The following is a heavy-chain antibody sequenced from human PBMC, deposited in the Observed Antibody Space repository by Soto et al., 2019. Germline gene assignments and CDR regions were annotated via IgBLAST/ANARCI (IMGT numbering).Heavy chain of an antibody. D-gene: IGHD3-3*01. CDR3: AREPHPPWRGYDFWSGGAYYYGMDV. J-gene: IGHJ6*02. Sequence: GGSLRLSCAASGFTFSSYSMNWVRQAPGKGLEWVSSISSSSSYIYYADSVKGRFTISRDNAKNSLYLQMNSLRAEDTAVYYCAREPHPPWRGYDFWSGGAYYYGMDVWGQGTTVTVSS. CDR2: ISSSSSYI. CDR1: GFTFSSYS. V-gene: IGHV3-21*01.